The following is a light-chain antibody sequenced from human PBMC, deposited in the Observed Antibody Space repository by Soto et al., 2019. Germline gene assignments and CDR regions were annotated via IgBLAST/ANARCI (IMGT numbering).Light chain of an antibody. J-gene: IGKJ1*01. CDR1: QSVSNY. CDR2: DAS. V-gene: IGKV3-11*01. CDR3: QQRGNWPPWT. Sequence: EVVLTQSPATLSLSPGERATLSCRASQSVSNYVAWYQQKSGQAPRLLIYDASNRATGIPARFSGSGSGTDFTLTISSLEPEDSAVYYCQQRGNWPPWTFGQGTKVEIK.